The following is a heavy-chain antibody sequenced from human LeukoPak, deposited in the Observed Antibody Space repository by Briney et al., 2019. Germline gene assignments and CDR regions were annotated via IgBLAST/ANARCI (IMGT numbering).Heavy chain of an antibody. Sequence: GGSLRLSCTASGFTFSHFSMNWVRLAPGKGLQWVSFISGSSKTIYYGDSVKGRFTISRDNAKNSLYLQMNGLRDEDTAVYYCARGPGVLWFGELLGSAFDIWGQGTMVTVSS. CDR1: GFTFSHFS. V-gene: IGHV3-48*02. J-gene: IGHJ3*02. CDR3: ARGPGVLWFGELLGSAFDI. CDR2: ISGSSKTI. D-gene: IGHD3-10*01.